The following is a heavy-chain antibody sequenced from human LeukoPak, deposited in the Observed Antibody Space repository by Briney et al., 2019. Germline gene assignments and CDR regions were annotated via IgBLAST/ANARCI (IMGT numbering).Heavy chain of an antibody. CDR3: ARARKTKQTNSNYDY. Sequence: PGGSLRLSCAASGFTFSSYGMHWVRQAPGKGLEWVAFIRYDGSNKYYADSVKGRFTISRDNSKNTLYLQMNSLGAEDTAVYYCARARKTKQTNSNYDYWGQGTLVTVSS. J-gene: IGHJ4*02. CDR2: IRYDGSNK. D-gene: IGHD4-11*01. V-gene: IGHV3-30*02. CDR1: GFTFSSYG.